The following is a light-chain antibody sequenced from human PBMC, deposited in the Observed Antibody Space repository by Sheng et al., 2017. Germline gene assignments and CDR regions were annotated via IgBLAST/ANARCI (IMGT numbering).Light chain of an antibody. J-gene: IGKJ4*01. CDR2: KAS. V-gene: IGKV1-5*03. Sequence: DIQMTQSPSTLPASVGDRVTITCRASQSISSWLAWYQQKPGKAPKLLIYKASSLESGVPSRFSGSGSGTEFTLTISSLQPDDFATYYCQQYNDYSTFGGGTKVEIK. CDR1: QSISSW. CDR3: QQYNDYST.